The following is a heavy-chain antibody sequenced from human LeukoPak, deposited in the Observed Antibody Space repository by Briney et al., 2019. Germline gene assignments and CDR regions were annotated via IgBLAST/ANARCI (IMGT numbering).Heavy chain of an antibody. V-gene: IGHV1-2*06. CDR1: GYTFTGYY. CDR3: ARVQYCTNGVCYYYYGMDV. J-gene: IGHJ6*02. D-gene: IGHD2-8*01. Sequence: ASVKVSCKASGYTFTGYYMHWVRQAPGQGLEWMGRINPNSGGTNYAQKFQGRVTMTRDTSISTAYMELSRLRSDDTAVYYCARVQYCTNGVCYYYYGMDVWGQGTTVTVPS. CDR2: INPNSGGT.